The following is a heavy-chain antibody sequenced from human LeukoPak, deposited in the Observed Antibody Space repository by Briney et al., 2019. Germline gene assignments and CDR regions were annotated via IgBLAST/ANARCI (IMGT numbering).Heavy chain of an antibody. V-gene: IGHV4-39*02. Sequence: SETLSLTCTVSGGSISSSSYYWGWIRQPPGKGLEWIGSIYYSGSTYYNPSLKSRVTVSVDTSKNHFSLKLRSVTAADTAVYYYASTGYSYAVNEIHAFDIWGQGTMVTVSS. D-gene: IGHD5-18*01. CDR3: ASTGYSYAVNEIHAFDI. CDR2: IYYSGST. J-gene: IGHJ3*02. CDR1: GGSISSSSYY.